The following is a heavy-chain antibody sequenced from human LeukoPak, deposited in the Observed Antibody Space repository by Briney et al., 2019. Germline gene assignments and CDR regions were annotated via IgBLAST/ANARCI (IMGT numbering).Heavy chain of an antibody. CDR1: GGSISSYY. Sequence: SETLSLTCTVSGGSISSYYLSWIRQPPGKELEWIGYIYYSGSTKYNPSLMSRVTISVDTSKNQFSLKLSSVTAADTAVYYCARSGSSGRKYYFDYWGQGTLVTVSS. CDR2: IYYSGST. J-gene: IGHJ4*02. V-gene: IGHV4-59*01. D-gene: IGHD6-19*01. CDR3: ARSGSSGRKYYFDY.